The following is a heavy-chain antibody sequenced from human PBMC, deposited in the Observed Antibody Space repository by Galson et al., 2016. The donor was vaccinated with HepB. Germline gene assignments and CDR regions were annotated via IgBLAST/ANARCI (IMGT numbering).Heavy chain of an antibody. Sequence: ETLSLTCSVSGGSISTSTYYWVWFRQPPGKGLEWIGSIDYTGTTYYNPSLKSRLTISVDTSKNQFSLKLNSVTAADTAVYYCARGGVSFSDSWGQGTLVTVSS. CDR2: IDYTGTT. D-gene: IGHD1-26*01. CDR3: ARGGVSFSDS. V-gene: IGHV4-39*01. J-gene: IGHJ4*02. CDR1: GGSISTSTYY.